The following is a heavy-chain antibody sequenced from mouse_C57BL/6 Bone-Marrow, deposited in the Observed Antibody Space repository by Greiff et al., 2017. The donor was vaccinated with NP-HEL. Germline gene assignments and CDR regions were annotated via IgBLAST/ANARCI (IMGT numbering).Heavy chain of an antibody. V-gene: IGHV5-4*01. D-gene: IGHD4-1*01. CDR3: ARDSGGFGY. Sequence: DVQLVESGGGLVKPGGSLKLSCAASGFTFSSYAMSWVRQTPEKRLEWVATISDGGSYTYYPDNVKGRFTITRDNAKNNLYLQMSHLKSEDTAMYYCARDSGGFGYWGQGTTLTVSS. CDR2: ISDGGSYT. CDR1: GFTFSSYA. J-gene: IGHJ2*01.